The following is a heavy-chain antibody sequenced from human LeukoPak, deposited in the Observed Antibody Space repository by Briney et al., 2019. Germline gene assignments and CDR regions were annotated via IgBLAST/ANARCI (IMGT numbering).Heavy chain of an antibody. V-gene: IGHV3-30-3*01. CDR2: ISYHGIDK. J-gene: IGHJ5*02. Sequence: PGGSLRLSCAASGFTFSHYAMHSVRQAPGKGLEWVAVISYHGIDKYYADSVKGRFTISRDNSKNALYLQMNSLRPEDTAVYYCARAGEDVVLGPAPVGGSPYNWFDPWGQGTLVTVSS. CDR1: GFTFSHYA. CDR3: ARAGEDVVLGPAPVGGSPYNWFDP. D-gene: IGHD2-2*01.